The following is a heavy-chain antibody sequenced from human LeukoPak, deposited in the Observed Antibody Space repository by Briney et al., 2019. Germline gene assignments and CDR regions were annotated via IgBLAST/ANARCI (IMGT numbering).Heavy chain of an antibody. Sequence: GGSLRLSCAASGITFSSHSMNWVRQAPGKGLEWVSDISSSSSTIYYADSVKGRFTISRDNAKNSLYLQMNSLRAEDTAVYYCARGGVVVVVAAPDDAFDIWGQGTMVTVSS. D-gene: IGHD2-15*01. CDR1: GITFSSHS. CDR3: ARGGVVVVVAAPDDAFDI. J-gene: IGHJ3*02. V-gene: IGHV3-48*04. CDR2: ISSSSSTI.